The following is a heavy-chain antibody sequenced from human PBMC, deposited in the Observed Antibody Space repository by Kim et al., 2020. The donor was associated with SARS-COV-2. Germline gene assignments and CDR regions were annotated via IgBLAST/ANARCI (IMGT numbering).Heavy chain of an antibody. J-gene: IGHJ6*02. D-gene: IGHD6-13*01. V-gene: IGHV4-39*07. CDR2: IYYSGST. CDR1: GGSISSSSYY. CDR3: ARDQQLVPYYYYGMDV. Sequence: SETLSLTCTVSGGSISSSSYYWGWIRQPPGKGLEWIGSIYYSGSTYYNPSLKSRVTISVDTSKNQFSLKLSSVTAADTAVYYCARDQQLVPYYYYGMDVWGQGTTVTVSS.